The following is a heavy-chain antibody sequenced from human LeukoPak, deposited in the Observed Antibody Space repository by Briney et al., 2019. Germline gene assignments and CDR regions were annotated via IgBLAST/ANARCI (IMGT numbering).Heavy chain of an antibody. V-gene: IGHV3-23*01. CDR3: AKDVVSTSCYYFDY. D-gene: IGHD2-2*01. Sequence: GGSLRLSCAASGFTLSSYAMSWVRQAPGKGLEWVSAISGSGGSTYYADSVKGRFTISRDNSKNTLYLQMNSLRAEDTAVYYCAKDVVSTSCYYFDYWGQGTLVTVSS. CDR1: GFTLSSYA. J-gene: IGHJ4*02. CDR2: ISGSGGST.